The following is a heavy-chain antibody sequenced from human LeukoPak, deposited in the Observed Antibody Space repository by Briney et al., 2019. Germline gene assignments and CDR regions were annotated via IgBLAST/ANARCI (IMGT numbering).Heavy chain of an antibody. V-gene: IGHV4-34*01. CDR3: ARSVGMATITPLGY. D-gene: IGHD5-12*01. Sequence: KPSETLSLTCAVYGGSFSGYYWSWIRQPPGKGLEWIGEINHSGSTNYNPSLKSRVTISVDTSKNQFSLKLSSVTAADTAVYYCARSVGMATITPLGYWGQGTLVTVSS. CDR2: INHSGST. J-gene: IGHJ4*02. CDR1: GGSFSGYY.